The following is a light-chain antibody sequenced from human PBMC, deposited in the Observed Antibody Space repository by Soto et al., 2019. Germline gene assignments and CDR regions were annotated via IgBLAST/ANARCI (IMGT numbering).Light chain of an antibody. V-gene: IGKV3-15*01. CDR3: QQHNHWPS. CDR2: AVS. Sequence: EIVMTQSPATLSVSQGERATHSCRASQSVSSNLAWFQQKPGQAPRLLLYAVSTRATGVPGRFSGSVSGTEFTLTISSLQSEYSAVYYCQQHNHWPSFGQGTKLEIK. J-gene: IGKJ2*01. CDR1: QSVSSN.